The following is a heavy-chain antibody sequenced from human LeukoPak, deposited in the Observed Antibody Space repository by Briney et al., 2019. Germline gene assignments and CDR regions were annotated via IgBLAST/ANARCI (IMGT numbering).Heavy chain of an antibody. CDR1: GFTFSSYA. V-gene: IGHV3-23*01. J-gene: IGHJ4*02. CDR2: ISDSGGNT. CDR3: AKGHGDWPGNYFDD. D-gene: IGHD4-17*01. Sequence: PGGSLRLSCAASGFTFSSYAMSWVRQAPGKGLEWVSGISDSGGNTYYAGSVRGRFSSSRDNSKNTLYLHIDSLRAEDTAVYYCAKGHGDWPGNYFDDWGQGTLVSVSS.